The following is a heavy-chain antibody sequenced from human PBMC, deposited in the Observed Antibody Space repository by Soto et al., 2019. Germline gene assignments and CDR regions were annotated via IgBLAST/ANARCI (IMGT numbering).Heavy chain of an antibody. V-gene: IGHV4-4*02. J-gene: IGHJ4*02. CDR1: GGSISSNSW. D-gene: IGHD2-2*01. CDR2: IYQSGSA. Sequence: QVQLQESGPGLVKPSGTLSLTCAVSGGSISSNSWWAWVRQPPGKGLEWIGEIYQSGSANYNPSLKXRXTIXVDKSNNHFSLTLSSVTAADTAVYYCARRPGAFDCWGQGTLVTVSS. CDR3: ARRPGAFDC.